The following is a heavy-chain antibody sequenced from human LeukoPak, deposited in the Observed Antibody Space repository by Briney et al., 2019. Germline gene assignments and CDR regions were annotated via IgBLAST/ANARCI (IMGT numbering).Heavy chain of an antibody. Sequence: GGSLRLSCAASGFTFSSYAMTWVRQAPGKGLAWVSSISKSDGSTYYADSVKGRFTISGDNSKNTVYLHMDSLRVEDTAIYYCARGALIPDFRGQATLVTVSS. D-gene: IGHD2-21*01. J-gene: IGHJ4*02. CDR3: ARGALIPDF. CDR2: ISKSDGST. V-gene: IGHV3-23*01. CDR1: GFTFSSYA.